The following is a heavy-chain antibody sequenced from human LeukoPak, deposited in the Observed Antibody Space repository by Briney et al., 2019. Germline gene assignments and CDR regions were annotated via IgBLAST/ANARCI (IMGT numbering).Heavy chain of an antibody. V-gene: IGHV4-4*07. J-gene: IGHJ6*02. CDR1: GGSISSYY. D-gene: IGHD2-2*01. Sequence: SETLSLTCTVSGGSISSYYWSWIRQPAGKGLEWIGRIYTSGSTNYNPSLKSRVTMSVDTSKNQFSLKLSSVTAADTAVYYCARDASSFLYYYGVDVWGQGTTVTVSS. CDR3: ARDASSFLYYYGVDV. CDR2: IYTSGST.